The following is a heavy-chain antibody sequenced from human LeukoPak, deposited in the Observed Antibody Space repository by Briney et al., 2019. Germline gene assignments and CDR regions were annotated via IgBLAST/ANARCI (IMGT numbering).Heavy chain of an antibody. D-gene: IGHD4-17*01. Sequence: GGSLRLSCAASGFTFSSHWKHWVRQAPGKGLEWVSYISSSGSTIYYADSVKGRFTISRDNAKNSLYLQMNSLRAEDTAVYYCARQRQPTTVTTKPPYYFDYWGQGTLVTVSS. J-gene: IGHJ4*02. V-gene: IGHV3-48*03. CDR3: ARQRQPTTVTTKPPYYFDY. CDR1: GFTFSSHW. CDR2: ISSSGSTI.